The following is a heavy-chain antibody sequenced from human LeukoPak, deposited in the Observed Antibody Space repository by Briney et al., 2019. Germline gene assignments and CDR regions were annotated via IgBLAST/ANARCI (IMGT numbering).Heavy chain of an antibody. J-gene: IGHJ4*02. D-gene: IGHD3-16*01. CDR3: AREGLGELTLDY. Sequence: ASVNVSCKSSGYTFTTYGITWVRQAPGQGLEWMGWISTDNGDTNYAQKLQGRVTMTTDTSTSTAYMELRSLRSDDTAVYYCAREGLGELTLDYWGQGTLVTVSS. V-gene: IGHV1-18*01. CDR1: GYTFTTYG. CDR2: ISTDNGDT.